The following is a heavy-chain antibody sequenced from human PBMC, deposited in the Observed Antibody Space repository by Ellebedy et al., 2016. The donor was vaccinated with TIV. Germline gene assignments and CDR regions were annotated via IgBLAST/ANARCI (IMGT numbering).Heavy chain of an antibody. J-gene: IGHJ5*01. CDR2: ISYDESAK. CDR1: GFTFTSSG. CDR3: ARDPDAFGDQYFDL. V-gene: IGHV3-30*03. Sequence: PGGSLRLSCAASGFTFTSSGMHWVRQAPGKGLGWVARISYDESAKDYADSVKGRFTISRDNSKNTLDLQMNNLRTEDTAVYYCARDPDAFGDQYFDLWGQGTLVIVSS. D-gene: IGHD3-10*01.